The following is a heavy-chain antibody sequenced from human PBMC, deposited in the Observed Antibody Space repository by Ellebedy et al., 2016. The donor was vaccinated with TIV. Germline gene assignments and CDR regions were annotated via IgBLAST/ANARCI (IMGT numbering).Heavy chain of an antibody. CDR3: VSKFSSPPDY. CDR2: INPGGSYT. J-gene: IGHJ4*02. CDR1: GFTFSNNW. Sequence: GESLKISCAASGFTFSNNWMHWVRQPPGKGLVWVSRINPGGSYTNYADSVRGRFTISRDNAKNTLYLQMNSLRAEDTAVYYCVSKFSSPPDYWGQGIQVTVSS. V-gene: IGHV3-74*01.